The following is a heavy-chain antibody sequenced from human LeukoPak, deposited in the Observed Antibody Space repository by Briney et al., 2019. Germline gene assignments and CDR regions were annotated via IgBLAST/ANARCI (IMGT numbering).Heavy chain of an antibody. J-gene: IGHJ4*02. CDR3: ARDTRGEGATLFDY. Sequence: GGSLRLSCAASGFTFSSYAMSWVRQAPGKGLEWVSAISGSGGSTYYADSVKGRFTISRDNSKNTLYLQMNSLRAEDTAVYYCARDTRGEGATLFDYWGQGTLVTVSS. CDR1: GFTFSSYA. D-gene: IGHD1-26*01. V-gene: IGHV3-23*01. CDR2: ISGSGGST.